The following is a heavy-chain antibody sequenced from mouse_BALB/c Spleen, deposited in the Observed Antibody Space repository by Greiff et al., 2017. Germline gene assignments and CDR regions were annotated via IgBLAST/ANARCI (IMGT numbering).Heavy chain of an antibody. V-gene: IGHV5-4*02. Sequence: DVKLVESGGGLVKPGGSLKLSCAASGFTFSDYYMYWVRQTPEKRLEWVATISDGGSYTYYPDSVKGRFTISRDNAKNNLYLQMSSLKSEDTAMYYCARDQTTATSYAMDYWGQGTSVTVSS. CDR2: ISDGGSYT. CDR1: GFTFSDYY. CDR3: ARDQTTATSYAMDY. D-gene: IGHD1-2*01. J-gene: IGHJ4*01.